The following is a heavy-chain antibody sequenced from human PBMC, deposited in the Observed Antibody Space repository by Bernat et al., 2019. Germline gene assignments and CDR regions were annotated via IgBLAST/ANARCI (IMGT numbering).Heavy chain of an antibody. CDR3: AKSFRAFDSSTNYLAFNH. CDR1: GFTFSDYA. J-gene: IGHJ4*02. CDR2: ITRGGIT. D-gene: IGHD5-24*01. Sequence: EVQLVESGGGLVQPGGSLRLSCTASGFTFSDYAMSWVRLAPGKGLDWVSSITRGGITHYADSVKGRFTISRDNSKNTLYLQMNSLRAEYTAVFYCAKSFRAFDSSTNYLAFNHWGQGTLVTVSS. V-gene: IGHV3-23*04.